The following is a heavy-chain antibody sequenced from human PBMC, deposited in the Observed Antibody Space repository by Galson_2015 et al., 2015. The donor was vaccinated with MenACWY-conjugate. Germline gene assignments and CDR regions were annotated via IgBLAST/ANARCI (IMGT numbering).Heavy chain of an antibody. Sequence: SLRLSCAASRFTFSSFGMHWVRQAPGKGLEWVAFLPSDGSNKYYGDSVRGRFTISRDNAKNMLFLQMNSLKVEDTAVYYCARSYVPGSDRKNYYMDVWGRGTTVTVSS. CDR3: ARSYVPGSDRKNYYMDV. D-gene: IGHD3-16*01. CDR2: LPSDGSNK. CDR1: RFTFSSFG. V-gene: IGHV3-33*01. J-gene: IGHJ6*03.